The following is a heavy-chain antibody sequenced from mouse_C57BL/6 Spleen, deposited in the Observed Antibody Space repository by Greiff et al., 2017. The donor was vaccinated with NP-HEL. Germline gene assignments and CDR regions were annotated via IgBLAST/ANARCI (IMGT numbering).Heavy chain of an antibody. CDR1: GYTFTSYG. Sequence: QVQLQQSGAELARPGASVKLSCKASGYTFTSYGISWVKQRTGQGLEWIGEIYPRSGNTYSNEKFKGKATLTADKSSSTAYMELRSLTSEDSAVYFCARGAYYGSTYDYYAMDYWGQGTSVTVSS. J-gene: IGHJ4*01. CDR3: ARGAYYGSTYDYYAMDY. CDR2: IYPRSGNT. D-gene: IGHD1-1*01. V-gene: IGHV1-81*01.